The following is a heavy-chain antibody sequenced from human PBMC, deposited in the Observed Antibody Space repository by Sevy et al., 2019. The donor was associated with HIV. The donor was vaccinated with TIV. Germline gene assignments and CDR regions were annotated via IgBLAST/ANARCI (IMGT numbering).Heavy chain of an antibody. V-gene: IGHV3-72*01. Sequence: GGSLRLSCAASGFTFSDHYMEWVRQAPGKGLEWVGRIRNKADSYTTEYAASVKGRFTISRDDSKNSLYLLMNSLKTEEKAVYYCTTHAGIAAAGRVFDYWGQGTLVTVSS. D-gene: IGHD6-13*01. J-gene: IGHJ4*02. CDR3: TTHAGIAAAGRVFDY. CDR1: GFTFSDHY. CDR2: IRNKADSYTT.